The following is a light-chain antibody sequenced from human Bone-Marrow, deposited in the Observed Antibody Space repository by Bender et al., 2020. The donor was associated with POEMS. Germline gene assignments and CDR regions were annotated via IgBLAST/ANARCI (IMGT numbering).Light chain of an antibody. CDR1: SGHSSYA. CDR2: VNSDGSH. Sequence: QLVLTQSPSASASLGASVNLTCTLSSGHSSYAIAWHQQQPEKGPRYLMKVNSDGSHNKGDGIPDRFSGSSSGAERYLTISSLQSEDEADYYCQTWGTGMVFGGGTKVTVL. V-gene: IGLV4-69*01. J-gene: IGLJ2*01. CDR3: QTWGTGMV.